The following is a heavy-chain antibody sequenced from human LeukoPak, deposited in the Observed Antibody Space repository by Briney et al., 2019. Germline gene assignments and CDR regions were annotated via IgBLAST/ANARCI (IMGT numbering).Heavy chain of an antibody. CDR3: ARVGGRIHVVIVATIPIGNNWFDP. CDR2: IYSGGST. V-gene: IGHV3-66*01. Sequence: GGSLRLSCAASGFTFSRYWMSWVRQAPGKGLEWVSVIYSGGSTYYADSVKGRFTISRDNSKNTLYLQMNSLRAEDTAVYYCARVGGRIHVVIVATIPIGNNWFDPWGQGTLVTVSS. J-gene: IGHJ5*02. D-gene: IGHD5-12*01. CDR1: GFTFSRYW.